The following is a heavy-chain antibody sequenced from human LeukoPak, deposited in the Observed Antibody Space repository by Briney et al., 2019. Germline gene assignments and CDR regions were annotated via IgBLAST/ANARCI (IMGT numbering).Heavy chain of an antibody. J-gene: IGHJ3*02. CDR2: ISWNSGSI. D-gene: IGHD6-19*01. CDR3: AKDLGGWDNAFDI. V-gene: IGHV3-9*01. Sequence: GGSLRLSCAASGFTFDDYAVHWVRQAPGKGLEWVSGISWNSGSIGYADSVKGRFTTSRDNAKNSLYLQMNSLRAEDTALYYCAKDLGGWDNAFDIWGQGTMVTVSS. CDR1: GFTFDDYA.